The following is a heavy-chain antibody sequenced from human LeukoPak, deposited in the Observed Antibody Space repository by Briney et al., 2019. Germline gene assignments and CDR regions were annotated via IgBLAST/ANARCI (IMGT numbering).Heavy chain of an antibody. CDR2: IKQDGSEK. Sequence: GGSLRLSCAASGFTFSSYWMSWVRQAPGKGLEWVANIKQDGSEKYYVDSVKGRFTISRDNAKNSLYLQMNSLRAEDTAVYYCAKDQADYGSGNDAFDIWGQGTMVTVSS. CDR1: GFTFSSYW. CDR3: AKDQADYGSGNDAFDI. V-gene: IGHV3-7*03. D-gene: IGHD3-10*01. J-gene: IGHJ3*02.